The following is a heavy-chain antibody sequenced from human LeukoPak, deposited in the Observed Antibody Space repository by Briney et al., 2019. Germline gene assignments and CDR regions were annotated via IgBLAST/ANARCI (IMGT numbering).Heavy chain of an antibody. D-gene: IGHD2-15*01. V-gene: IGHV3-20*04. CDR3: ARSVAASRDY. J-gene: IGHJ4*02. CDR2: INWNGGST. Sequence: GGSLRLSCAASGFTFDDYGMSWVRQAPGKGLEWVSGINWNGGSTGYADSVKGRFTISRDNAKNSLYLQMKSPRAEDTALYYCARSVAASRDYWGQGTLVTVSS. CDR1: GFTFDDYG.